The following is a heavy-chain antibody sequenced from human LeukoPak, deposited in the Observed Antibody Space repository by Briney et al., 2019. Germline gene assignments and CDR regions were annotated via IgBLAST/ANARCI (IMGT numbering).Heavy chain of an antibody. J-gene: IGHJ5*02. CDR1: GFIFTNYA. Sequence: GGSLRLSCAASGFIFTNYAMSWVRQAPGKGLEWVSGISATGANTYYADSVKGRLTVSRDNSKNTLYLQMNTLRAEDTALYYCAKGLGTSSGRWFDPWGQGTLVTVSS. D-gene: IGHD2-2*01. CDR3: AKGLGTSSGRWFDP. V-gene: IGHV3-23*01. CDR2: ISATGANT.